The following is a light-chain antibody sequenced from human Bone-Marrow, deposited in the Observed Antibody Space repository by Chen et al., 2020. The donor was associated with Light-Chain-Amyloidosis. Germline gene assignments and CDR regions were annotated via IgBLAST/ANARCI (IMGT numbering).Light chain of an antibody. V-gene: IGLV2-14*03. J-gene: IGLJ3*02. CDR3: SLYTSTTIL. CDR1: SSDVGAYNY. Sequence: QSALTQPASVSGYPGQSITISCTGTSSDVGAYNYVSWYQHHPGKAPKLIIFDVRNRPAGVSDRFAGSKSGNTASLTISGLQAEDEADYYCSLYTSTTILFGGVTKLAVL. CDR2: DVR.